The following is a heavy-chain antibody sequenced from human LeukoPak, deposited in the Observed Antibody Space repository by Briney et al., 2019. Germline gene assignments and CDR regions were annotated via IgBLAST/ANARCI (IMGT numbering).Heavy chain of an antibody. J-gene: IGHJ3*02. CDR1: GGSISSYY. V-gene: IGHV4-59*01. D-gene: IGHD5-12*01. CDR2: IYYSGST. CDR3: ARGVVAEVFDI. Sequence: PSETLSLTCTVSGGSISSYYWSWIRQPPGKGLEWIGYIYYSGSTNYNPSLKSRVTISVDTSKNQFSLELSSVTAADTAVYYCARGVVAEVFDIWGQGTMVTVSS.